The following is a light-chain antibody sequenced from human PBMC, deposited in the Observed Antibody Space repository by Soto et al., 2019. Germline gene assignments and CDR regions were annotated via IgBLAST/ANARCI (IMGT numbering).Light chain of an antibody. CDR3: QQYGSSLFT. J-gene: IGKJ3*01. CDR2: DAS. CDR1: QSISRT. Sequence: EIVLTQSPATLSVSPGERATLSCRASQSISRTLAWYQQRPGQPPRLLIYDASIRATGFPARFSGSGSGTEFTLTISSLQSEDFAVYYCQQYGSSLFTFGPGTKVDIK. V-gene: IGKV3D-15*01.